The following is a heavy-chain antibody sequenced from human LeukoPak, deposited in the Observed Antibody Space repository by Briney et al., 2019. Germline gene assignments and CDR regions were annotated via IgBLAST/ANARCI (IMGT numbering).Heavy chain of an antibody. CDR3: ALGDDLPAHPKNWFDP. CDR1: GYTFTSFA. CDR2: IIPIFGTA. J-gene: IGHJ5*02. Sequence: SVKVSCKASGYTFTSFAMNWVRQAPGQGLEWMGGIIPIFGTANYAQKFQGRATITADESTSTAYMELSSLRSEDTAVYYCALGDDLPAHPKNWFDPWGQGTLVTVSS. V-gene: IGHV1-69*13. D-gene: IGHD2-2*01.